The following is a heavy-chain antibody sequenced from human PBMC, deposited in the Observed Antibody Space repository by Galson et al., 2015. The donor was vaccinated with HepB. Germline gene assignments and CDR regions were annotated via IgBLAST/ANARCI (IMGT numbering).Heavy chain of an antibody. Sequence: SLGLSCAASGLTVNSNYMSWVRQAPGKGLEWVSVIYSGGITYYADSVRGRFTISRDNSKNTLYLQMNTLRAEDTAVYYCARDLGARAKRAFDIWGQGTMVTVSS. J-gene: IGHJ3*02. CDR2: IYSGGIT. V-gene: IGHV3-66*01. CDR1: GLTVNSNY. CDR3: ARDLGARAKRAFDI.